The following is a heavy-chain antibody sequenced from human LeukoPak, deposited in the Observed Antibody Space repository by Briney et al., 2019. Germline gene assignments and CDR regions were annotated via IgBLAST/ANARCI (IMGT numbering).Heavy chain of an antibody. CDR1: GFTFSAYC. J-gene: IGHJ4*02. CDR3: ARDPTFPRSRYIVGATTWDY. Sequence: GESLRLSCTASGFTFSAYCMTWVRKPPRKGLDLVSSINQDGSEKYHLDSAKGRFTISRDNAKNSLYLQMISLTAEDTAVYYCARDPTFPRSRYIVGATTWDYWGKGTLVTVSS. D-gene: IGHD1-26*01. V-gene: IGHV3-7*05. CDR2: INQDGSEK.